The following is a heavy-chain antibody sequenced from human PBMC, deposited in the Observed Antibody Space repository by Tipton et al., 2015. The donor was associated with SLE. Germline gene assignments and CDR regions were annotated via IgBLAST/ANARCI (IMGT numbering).Heavy chain of an antibody. D-gene: IGHD3-9*01. Sequence: SLRLSCAASGFTFSDYYMSWIRQAPGKGLEWVSYISSSSSYTNYADSVKGRFTISRDNAKNSLYLQMNSLRAEDTAVYYCARDRGYDILTGSPFDIWGQGTMVTVSP. V-gene: IGHV3-11*06. CDR1: GFTFSDYY. CDR2: ISSSSSYT. J-gene: IGHJ3*02. CDR3: ARDRGYDILTGSPFDI.